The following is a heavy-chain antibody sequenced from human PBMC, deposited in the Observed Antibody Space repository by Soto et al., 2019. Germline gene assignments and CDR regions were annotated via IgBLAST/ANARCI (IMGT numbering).Heavy chain of an antibody. Sequence: SETLSLTCTVSGGSISSSSFHWGWIRQPPGKGLEWIGSIYYSGSTYYSPSLKSRVTISVDTSKNQFSLKLSSVTAADTAVYYCAAGGVLPRYYWGQGTLVTVSS. V-gene: IGHV4-39*07. CDR2: IYYSGST. J-gene: IGHJ4*02. D-gene: IGHD2-15*01. CDR3: AAGGVLPRYY. CDR1: GGSISSSSFH.